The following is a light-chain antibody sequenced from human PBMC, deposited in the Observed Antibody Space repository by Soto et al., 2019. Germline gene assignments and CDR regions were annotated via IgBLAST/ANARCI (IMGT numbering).Light chain of an antibody. J-gene: IGKJ4*01. CDR2: GAS. Sequence: EIVLTQSPGTLSLSPGERATLSCRASQSVSSSYLAWYQQKPGQAPRLLIYGASSRATGIPDRFSGSGSGTHFTLTNSRLEPEDFAVYYCHQYDSSPLTFGGGTKVEIK. CDR1: QSVSSSY. V-gene: IGKV3-20*01. CDR3: HQYDSSPLT.